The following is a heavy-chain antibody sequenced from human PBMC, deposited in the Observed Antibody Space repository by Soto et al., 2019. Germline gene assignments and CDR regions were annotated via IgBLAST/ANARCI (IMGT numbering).Heavy chain of an antibody. CDR2: IIHMFGTA. CDR1: GGTFSSYA. J-gene: IGHJ2*01. CDR3: ARGPLSIFGEVTIDCYYDL. V-gene: IGHV1-69*01. D-gene: IGHD3-3*01. Sequence: QVQLVQSGAEVKKPGSSVKVSCKASGGTFSSYAISWVRQAPGQGLEWMGGIIHMFGTANYAQQLQGRVTITEDQSTSTAYMELSSLGSEDTAVCYCARGPLSIFGEVTIDCYYDLWGRGTLVTVTS.